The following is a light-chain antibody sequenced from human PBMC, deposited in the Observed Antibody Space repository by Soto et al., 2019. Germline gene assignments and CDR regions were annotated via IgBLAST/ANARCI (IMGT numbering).Light chain of an antibody. J-gene: IGKJ1*01. Sequence: DIQMTQSPSTLSASVGDRVTISCRASQSISSWLAWYQQKPGKAPNLLIYRASSLESGVPSRFSGSGSGTEFTLTISSLQPDDSATYYCQQYNSYEWTFGQGTKV. CDR1: QSISSW. CDR2: RAS. V-gene: IGKV1-5*03. CDR3: QQYNSYEWT.